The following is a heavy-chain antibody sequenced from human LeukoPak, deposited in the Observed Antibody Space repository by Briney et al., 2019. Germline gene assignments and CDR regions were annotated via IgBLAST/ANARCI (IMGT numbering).Heavy chain of an antibody. V-gene: IGHV4-31*03. D-gene: IGHD3-16*01. Sequence: PSETLSLTCTVSGGSISSGGYYWSWIRQHPGKGLEWIGCIYYSGKTYDSPSLKSRVTISVDTSKNQFSLKLSSVTAADTAVYYCARGALYHDYVWGSDRQEGYHFDQWGQGTLVTVSS. CDR3: ARGALYHDYVWGSDRQEGYHFDQ. CDR1: GGSISSGGYY. J-gene: IGHJ4*02. CDR2: IYYSGKT.